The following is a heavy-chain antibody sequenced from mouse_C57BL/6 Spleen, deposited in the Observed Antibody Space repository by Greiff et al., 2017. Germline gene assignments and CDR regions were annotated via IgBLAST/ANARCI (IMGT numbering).Heavy chain of an antibody. Sequence: QVQLQQPGAELVKPGASVKLSCTASGYTFTSYWMHWVKQRPEQGLEWIGMIHPNSGSTNYNEKFKSKATLTVDKSSSTAYMQLRSLTSEDSAVYYCARQELSSMDYWGQGTSVTVSS. V-gene: IGHV1-64*01. J-gene: IGHJ4*01. CDR2: IHPNSGST. CDR1: GYTFTSYW. CDR3: ARQELSSMDY.